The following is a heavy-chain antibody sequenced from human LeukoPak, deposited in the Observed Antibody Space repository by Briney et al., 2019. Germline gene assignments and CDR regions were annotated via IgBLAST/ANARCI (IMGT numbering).Heavy chain of an antibody. CDR1: GGSISSTSYY. CDR3: AILGTGGS. D-gene: IGHD3-10*01. V-gene: IGHV4-39*01. J-gene: IGHJ5*02. Sequence: SETLALTGTVSGGSISSTSYYWGWIRQPPGKGLEWIGTIFYRGSTSYNPSLKSRVTIAVDTSSNQFSLRLSSVTAADTAVYYCAILGTGGSWGQGTLV. CDR2: IFYRGST.